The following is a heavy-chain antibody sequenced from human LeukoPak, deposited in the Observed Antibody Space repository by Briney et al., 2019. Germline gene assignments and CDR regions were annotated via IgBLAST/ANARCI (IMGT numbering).Heavy chain of an antibody. V-gene: IGHV1-46*03. D-gene: IGHD3-3*01. CDR2: INPSGGST. CDR1: GYTFTSYY. CDR3: ARGGIFGVARTLYYYYYYMDV. Sequence: ASVKVSCKASGYTFTSYYMHWLRQAPGQGLEWMGIINPSGGSTSYAQKFQGRVTMTRDTSTSTVYMELSSLRSEDTAVYYCARGGIFGVARTLYYYYYYMDVWGKGTTVTVSS. J-gene: IGHJ6*03.